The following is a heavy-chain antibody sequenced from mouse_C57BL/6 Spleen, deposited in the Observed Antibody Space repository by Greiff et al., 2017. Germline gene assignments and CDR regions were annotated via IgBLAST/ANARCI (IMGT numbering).Heavy chain of an antibody. V-gene: IGHV1-22*01. Sequence: VHVKQSGPELVKPGASVKMSCKASGYTFTDYNMHWVKQSHGKSLEWIGYINPNNGGTSYNQKFKGKDTLTVNKSSSTAYMELRSLTSEDSAVYYCAKDLRSYYFDDWGQGTTLTVSS. J-gene: IGHJ2*01. D-gene: IGHD1-1*01. CDR3: AKDLRSYYFDD. CDR1: GYTFTDYN. CDR2: INPNNGGT.